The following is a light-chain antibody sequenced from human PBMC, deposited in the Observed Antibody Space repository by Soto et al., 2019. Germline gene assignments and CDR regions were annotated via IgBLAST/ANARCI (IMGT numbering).Light chain of an antibody. CDR1: SSDVGSYNL. CDR2: EVS. Sequence: QSALTQPASVSGSPGQSITISCTGTSSDVGSYNLVSWYQQHPGKAPKLMIYEVSKRPSGVSNRFSGSKSGNTASLTISGLQAEDAADYSCCSYAGSSRVFGGGTKLTVL. J-gene: IGLJ2*01. V-gene: IGLV2-23*02. CDR3: CSYAGSSRV.